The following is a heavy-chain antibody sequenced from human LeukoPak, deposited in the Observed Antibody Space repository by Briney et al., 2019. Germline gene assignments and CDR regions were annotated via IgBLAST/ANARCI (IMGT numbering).Heavy chain of an antibody. D-gene: IGHD3-3*01. J-gene: IGHJ6*03. Sequence: PSETLSLTCTGSGGSISSYYWSWIRQPPGKGLEWIGYIYYSGSTNYNPSLKSRVTISVDTSKNQFSLKLSSVTAADTAVYYCARRSDLWSGFRSDYYYKDVWGNGTTVIVSS. CDR1: GGSISSYY. CDR3: ARRSDLWSGFRSDYYYKDV. V-gene: IGHV4-59*01. CDR2: IYYSGST.